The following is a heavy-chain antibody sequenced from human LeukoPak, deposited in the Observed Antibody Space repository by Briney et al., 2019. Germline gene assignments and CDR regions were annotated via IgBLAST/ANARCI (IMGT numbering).Heavy chain of an antibody. Sequence: PGGSLRLSCAASGFTFSDYYMTWVRQAPGKGLEWASYISSSGSTIYYADSVRGRFTISRDNAKKSLYLQMNSPRAEDTAVYYCARDGSFNRDLVAFNIWGQGTMVTVSS. J-gene: IGHJ3*02. CDR3: ARDGSFNRDLVAFNI. CDR2: ISSSGSTI. V-gene: IGHV3-11*01. D-gene: IGHD3-10*01. CDR1: GFTFSDYY.